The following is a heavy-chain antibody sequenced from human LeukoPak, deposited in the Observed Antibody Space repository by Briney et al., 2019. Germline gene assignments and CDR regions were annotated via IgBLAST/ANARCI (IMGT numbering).Heavy chain of an antibody. CDR2: IKQDGSEK. CDR1: GFTFSSYA. V-gene: IGHV3-7*01. Sequence: PGRSLRLSCAASGFTFSSYAMHWVRQAPGKGLEWVANIKQDGSEKYYVDSVKGRFTISRDNAKNSLYLQMNSLRAEDTAVYYCARDEGSSWYEDYFDYWGQGTLVTVSS. CDR3: ARDEGSSWYEDYFDY. J-gene: IGHJ4*02. D-gene: IGHD6-13*01.